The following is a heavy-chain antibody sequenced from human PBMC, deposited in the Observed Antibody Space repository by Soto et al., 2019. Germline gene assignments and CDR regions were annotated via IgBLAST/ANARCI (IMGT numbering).Heavy chain of an antibody. CDR3: ARARYSGSFLGGDWFEP. J-gene: IGHJ5*02. D-gene: IGHD1-26*01. CDR2: ISSSSSYI. Sequence: GGSLRLSCAASGFTFSSYSMNWVRQAPGKGLEWVSSISSSSSYIYYADSVKGRFTISRDNAKNSLYLQMNSLRAEDTAVYYCARARYSGSFLGGDWFEPWGQGTLVTVSS. V-gene: IGHV3-21*01. CDR1: GFTFSSYS.